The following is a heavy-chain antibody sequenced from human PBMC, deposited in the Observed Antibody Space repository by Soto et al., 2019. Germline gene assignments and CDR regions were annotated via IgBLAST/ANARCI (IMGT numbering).Heavy chain of an antibody. CDR2: ISTSGNT. D-gene: IGHD3-10*01. Sequence: SETLSLTCSVSGVSMRNSYWTWIRQSAGKGLEWIGRISTSGNTNYNPSLNSRLTMSVDTSKNQVSLQMNSLRAEDTAVYYCAKRHYYGSGNFALAKWGQGTLVTVSS. J-gene: IGHJ4*03. V-gene: IGHV4-4*07. CDR1: GVSMRNSY. CDR3: AKRHYYGSGNFALAK.